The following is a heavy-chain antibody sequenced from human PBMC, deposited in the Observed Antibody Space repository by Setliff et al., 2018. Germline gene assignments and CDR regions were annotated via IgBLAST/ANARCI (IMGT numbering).Heavy chain of an antibody. CDR2: ISRNSDNI. J-gene: IGHJ4*02. CDR1: GFTFDDYA. D-gene: IGHD6-19*01. CDR3: AKDSGAVAGAGGDLHY. V-gene: IGHV3-9*03. Sequence: PGGSLRLSCVASGFTFDDYAMHWVRQAPGRGLEWVSGISRNSDNIDYADSVKGRFTISRDNAKNSLYLQMNSLRVEDMALYYCAKDSGAVAGAGGDLHYWGQGTLVTVSS.